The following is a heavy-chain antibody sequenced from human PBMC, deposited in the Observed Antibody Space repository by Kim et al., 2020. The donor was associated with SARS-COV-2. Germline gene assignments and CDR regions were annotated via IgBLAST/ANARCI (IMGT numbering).Heavy chain of an antibody. D-gene: IGHD3-16*01. Sequence: GGSLILSCATSGFTFSAYDMNWVRRAPGKGLEWLSFITKSSTTIYYANSVKGRFTISRDNAKNSLYLQMNSLRDEDTALYYCVRDRMGGAFDIWCQCTMVTVSS. CDR2: ITKSSTTI. J-gene: IGHJ3*02. V-gene: IGHV3-48*02. CDR3: VRDRMGGAFDI. CDR1: GFTFSAYD.